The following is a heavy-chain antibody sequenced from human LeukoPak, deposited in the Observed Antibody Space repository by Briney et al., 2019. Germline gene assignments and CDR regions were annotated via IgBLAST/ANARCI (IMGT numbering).Heavy chain of an antibody. CDR2: IKQDGNEK. Sequence: PGGSLRLSCAASGFTFSNYWLTWVRQAPGQGLEWVANIKQDGNEKHYVDSVKGRCTISRDNAKNSLYLQMNSLRAEDTAVYYCARDRQIAYWGQGTLVTVSS. V-gene: IGHV3-7*01. CDR1: GFTFSNYW. CDR3: ARDRQIAY. J-gene: IGHJ4*02.